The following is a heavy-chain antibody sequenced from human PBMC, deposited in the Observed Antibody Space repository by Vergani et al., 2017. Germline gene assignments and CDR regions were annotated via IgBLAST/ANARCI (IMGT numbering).Heavy chain of an antibody. J-gene: IGHJ3*02. CDR1: GFTFSSYE. Sequence: EVQLVESGGGLVQPGGSLRLSCAASGFTFSSYEMNWVRQAPGKGLEWVSAISGSSSYIYYADSVKGRFTISRDNAKNSLYLQMNSLRAEDTAVYYCAILLTQGTGGYDSSGNGAFDIWGQGTMVTVSS. D-gene: IGHD3-22*01. CDR2: ISGSSSYI. V-gene: IGHV3-48*03. CDR3: AILLTQGTGGYDSSGNGAFDI.